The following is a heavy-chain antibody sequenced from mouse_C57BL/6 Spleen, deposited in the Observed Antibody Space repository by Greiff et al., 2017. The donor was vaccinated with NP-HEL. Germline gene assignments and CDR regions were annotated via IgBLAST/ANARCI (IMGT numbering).Heavy chain of an antibody. V-gene: IGHV1-80*01. D-gene: IGHD1-1*01. Sequence: VQLKQSGAELVKPGASVKISCKASGYAFSSYWMNWVKQRPGKGLEWIGQIYPGDGDTNYNGKFKGKATLTADKSSSTAYMQLSSLTSEDSAVYFCASAGSSSYYFDYWGQGTTLTVSS. J-gene: IGHJ2*01. CDR3: ASAGSSSYYFDY. CDR1: GYAFSSYW. CDR2: IYPGDGDT.